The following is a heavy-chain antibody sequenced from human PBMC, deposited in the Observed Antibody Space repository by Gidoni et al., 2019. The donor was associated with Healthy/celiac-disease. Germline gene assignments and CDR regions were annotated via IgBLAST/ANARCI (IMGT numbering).Heavy chain of an antibody. J-gene: IGHJ4*02. CDR1: GFTFSSYG. CDR3: ARDSGYSSGWYYFDY. V-gene: IGHV3-33*01. D-gene: IGHD6-19*01. Sequence: QVQLVESGGGVVQPGRSLRLSCAASGFTFSSYGMHLVRQAPGKGLEWVAVIWYDGSNKYYADSVKGRFTISRDNSKNTLYLQMNSLRAEDTAVYYCARDSGYSSGWYYFDYWGQGTLVTVSS. CDR2: IWYDGSNK.